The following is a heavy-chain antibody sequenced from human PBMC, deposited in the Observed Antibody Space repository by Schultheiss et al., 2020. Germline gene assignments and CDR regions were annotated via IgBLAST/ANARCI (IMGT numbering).Heavy chain of an antibody. CDR3: ARAVEIGGAGRSYYGMDV. CDR2: ITSSGTYM. J-gene: IGHJ6*02. V-gene: IGHV3-21*06. Sequence: GGSLRLSCAASGFTFGSYNMNWVRQAPGKGLEWVASITSSGTYMYYADSVEGRFTISRDNAKNSLFLQMSNLRAEDTAVYYCARAVEIGGAGRSYYGMDVWGQGTTVTVSS. CDR1: GFTFGSYN. D-gene: IGHD6-13*01.